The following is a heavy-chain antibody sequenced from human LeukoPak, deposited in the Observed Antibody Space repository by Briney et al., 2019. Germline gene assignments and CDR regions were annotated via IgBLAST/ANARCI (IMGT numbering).Heavy chain of an antibody. V-gene: IGHV3-21*01. CDR1: GFTFSSYS. D-gene: IGHD3-10*01. CDR3: ARDRVVRGVINDY. CDR2: ISSSSSYI. Sequence: GGSLRLSCAASGFTFSSYSMNWVRQAPGKGLEWVSSISSSSSYIYYADSVKGRFTISRDNAKNSLYPQMNSLRAEDTAVYYCARDRVVRGVINDYWGQGTLVTVSS. J-gene: IGHJ4*02.